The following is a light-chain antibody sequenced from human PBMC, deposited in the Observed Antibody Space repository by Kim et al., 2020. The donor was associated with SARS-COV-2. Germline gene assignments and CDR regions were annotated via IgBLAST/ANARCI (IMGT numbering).Light chain of an antibody. J-gene: IGLJ3*02. CDR3: QTWGTGPKV. Sequence: QLVLTQSPSASASLGASVKLTCTLSSGHSSYAIAWHQQQPEKGPRYLMKLNSDGSHSKGDGIPDRFSGSSSGAERYLTISSLQSEDEADYYCQTWGTGPKVFGGGTKLTFL. CDR1: SGHSSYA. V-gene: IGLV4-69*01. CDR2: LNSDGSH.